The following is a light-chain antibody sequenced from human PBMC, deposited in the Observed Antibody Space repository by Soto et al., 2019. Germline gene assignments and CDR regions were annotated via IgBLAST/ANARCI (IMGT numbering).Light chain of an antibody. CDR2: GNT. J-gene: IGLJ2*01. Sequence: QSVLTQPPSVSGAPGQRVTISCTGSSSNIGAGYDVHWYQHLPGTAPKLHIYGNTNRPSGVPDRFSGSKSGTSASLAITGLQAEDEADYYCQSYDSSLSAVVFGGGTKLTVL. V-gene: IGLV1-40*01. CDR3: QSYDSSLSAVV. CDR1: SSNIGAGYD.